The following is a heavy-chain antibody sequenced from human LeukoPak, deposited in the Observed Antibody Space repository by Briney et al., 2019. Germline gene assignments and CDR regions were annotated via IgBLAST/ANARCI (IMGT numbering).Heavy chain of an antibody. CDR2: INPNSGGT. D-gene: IGHD3-10*01. J-gene: IGHJ6*02. V-gene: IGHV1-2*02. CDR1: GYTFTGYY. Sequence: ASVTVSCKASGYTFTGYYMHWVRQAPGQGLEWMGWINPNSGGTNYAQKFQGRVTMTRDTSISTAYMELSRLRPADTAVYYCSRGRGASDYYYYGMDVWGQGTTVTVSS. CDR3: SRGRGASDYYYYGMDV.